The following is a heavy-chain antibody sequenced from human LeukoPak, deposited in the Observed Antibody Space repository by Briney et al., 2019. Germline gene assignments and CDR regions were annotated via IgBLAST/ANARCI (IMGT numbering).Heavy chain of an antibody. CDR2: IYSSGST. CDR1: GGSISGYY. D-gene: IGHD5-24*01. J-gene: IGHJ3*02. Sequence: SETLSLTCTVSGGSISGYYWSWIRQPPGKGLEWIGYIYSSGSTNYNPSLKSRVTISVDTSKNQFSLKLSSVTAADTAVYYCAGRLWRRDGYNLSAFDIWGQGTMVTVSS. CDR3: AGRLWRRDGYNLSAFDI. V-gene: IGHV4-59*01.